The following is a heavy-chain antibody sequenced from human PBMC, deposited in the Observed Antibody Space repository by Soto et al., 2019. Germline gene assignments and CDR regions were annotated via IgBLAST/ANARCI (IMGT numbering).Heavy chain of an antibody. CDR3: ARDRATVTTFAFDI. J-gene: IGHJ3*02. D-gene: IGHD4-17*01. V-gene: IGHV3-11*01. CDR1: GFTFSDYY. Sequence: GGSLRLSCAASGFTFSDYYMSWIRQAPGKGLEWVSYISSSGSTIYYADSVKGRFTISRDNAKNSLYLQMNSLRAEDTAVYYCARDRATVTTFAFDIWGQGTMVTVSS. CDR2: ISSSGSTI.